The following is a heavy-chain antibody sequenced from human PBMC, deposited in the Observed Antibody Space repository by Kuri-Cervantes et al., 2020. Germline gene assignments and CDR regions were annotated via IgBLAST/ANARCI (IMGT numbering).Heavy chain of an antibody. D-gene: IGHD3-10*01. Sequence: GESLKISCAASGFSFSDNYMTWIRQAPGKGLEWVSSISSSSSYIYYADSVKGRFTISRDNAKNSLYLQMNSLRAEDTAVYYCASWGSGSWWGQGTLVTVSS. V-gene: IGHV3-11*06. CDR2: ISSSSSYI. J-gene: IGHJ4*02. CDR3: ASWGSGSW. CDR1: GFSFSDNY.